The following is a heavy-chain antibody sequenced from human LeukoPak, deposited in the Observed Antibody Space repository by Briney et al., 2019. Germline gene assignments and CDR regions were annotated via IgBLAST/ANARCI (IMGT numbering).Heavy chain of an antibody. CDR2: IYHSGST. J-gene: IGHJ3*02. Sequence: PSQTLSLTCAVSGGSISSGGYSWSWIRQPPGKGLEWIGYIYHSGSTYYNPSLKSRVTISVDRSKNQFSLKLSSVTAADTAVYYCAGARGVGANDAFDIWGQGTMVTVSS. CDR3: AGARGVGANDAFDI. V-gene: IGHV4-30-2*01. D-gene: IGHD1-26*01. CDR1: GGSISSGGYS.